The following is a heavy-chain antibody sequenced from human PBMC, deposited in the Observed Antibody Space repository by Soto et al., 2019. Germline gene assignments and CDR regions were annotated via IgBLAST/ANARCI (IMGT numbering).Heavy chain of an antibody. V-gene: IGHV1-3*01. Sequence: QVQLVQSGAEVKKPGASVKVSCKASGYTFTSYAMHWVRQAPGQRLEWMGWINAGNGNTKYSQKFQGRVTITRDTSAGTAYMELSSLRSEDTAVYYCARSRGYYGSGSYFWFDYWGQGTLVTVSS. J-gene: IGHJ4*02. CDR1: GYTFTSYA. CDR3: ARSRGYYGSGSYFWFDY. D-gene: IGHD3-10*01. CDR2: INAGNGNT.